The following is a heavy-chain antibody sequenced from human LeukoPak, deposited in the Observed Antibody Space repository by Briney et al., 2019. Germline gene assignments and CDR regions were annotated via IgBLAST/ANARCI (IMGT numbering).Heavy chain of an antibody. CDR2: IKQDGSEK. CDR1: GFTFSSYW. D-gene: IGHD1-26*01. J-gene: IGHJ6*02. V-gene: IGHV3-7*01. Sequence: GGSLGLSCAASGFTFSSYWMSWVRQAPGKGLEWVASIKQDGSEKYYVDSVKGRFTISRDNAKNSLYLQMNSLRAEDTAVYYCARDTRIFLGATRYYYYGMDVWGQGTTVTVSS. CDR3: ARDTRIFLGATRYYYYGMDV.